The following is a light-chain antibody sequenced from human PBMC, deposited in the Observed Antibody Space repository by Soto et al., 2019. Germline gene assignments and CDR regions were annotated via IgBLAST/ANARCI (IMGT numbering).Light chain of an antibody. V-gene: IGLV2-14*01. Sequence: QSALAQPASVSGSPGQSITISCTGTSGDIGSYNRVSWYQQHPGKAPKLIIYEVTDRPSGVSNRFPGSKSGNTASLTISGLQAEDEAEYYCSSYTDINTRGCVVGTGTKVTVL. CDR1: SGDIGSYNR. J-gene: IGLJ1*01. CDR3: SSYTDINTRGCV. CDR2: EVT.